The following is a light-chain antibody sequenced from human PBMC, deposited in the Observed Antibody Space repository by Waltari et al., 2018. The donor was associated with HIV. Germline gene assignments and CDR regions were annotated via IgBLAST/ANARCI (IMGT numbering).Light chain of an antibody. CDR1: PSGLYSSNNKNY. CDR3: QQYFSAPYT. Sequence: DIVMTQSPDSLAVSLGERATINFTSSPSGLYSSNNKNYLAWYQQKPGQPPKLLIYWASTRETGVPDRFSGSGSGKDFTLTISSLQAEDVAVYYCQQYFSAPYTFGQGTKLEIK. V-gene: IGKV4-1*01. CDR2: WAS. J-gene: IGKJ2*01.